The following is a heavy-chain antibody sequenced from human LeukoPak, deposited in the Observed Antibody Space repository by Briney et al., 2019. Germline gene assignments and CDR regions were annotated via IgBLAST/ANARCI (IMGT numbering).Heavy chain of an antibody. D-gene: IGHD2-2*01. Sequence: GGSLRLSCAASGFNFDNYAMSWVRQAPGKGLEWVSGISDRGYNTYYPESVKGRFSISRDNSKNTVDLQMNSLRAEDTAMYFCARRPISRWYFDYWGQGTLVTVSS. V-gene: IGHV3-23*01. CDR3: ARRPISRWYFDY. CDR1: GFNFDNYA. CDR2: ISDRGYNT. J-gene: IGHJ4*02.